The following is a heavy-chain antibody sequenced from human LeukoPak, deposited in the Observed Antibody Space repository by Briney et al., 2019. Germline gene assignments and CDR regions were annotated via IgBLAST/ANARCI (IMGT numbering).Heavy chain of an antibody. J-gene: IGHJ6*03. V-gene: IGHV4-59*01. Sequence: SETLSLTCTVSGGSISSYYWSWIRQPPGKGLEWIGYIYYSGSTNYNPSLKSRVTISVDTSKNQFSLKLSSVTAADTAAYYCARDLLRVTIFGVVIPGYMDVWGKGTTVTVSS. CDR3: ARDLLRVTIFGVVIPGYMDV. CDR2: IYYSGST. D-gene: IGHD3-3*01. CDR1: GGSISSYY.